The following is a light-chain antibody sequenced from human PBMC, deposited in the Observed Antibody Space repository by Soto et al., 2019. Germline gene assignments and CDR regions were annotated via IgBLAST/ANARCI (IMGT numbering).Light chain of an antibody. Sequence: QSALTQPASVSGSPGQSITISCTGTSGDMGSYNRVSWYQQHPGKAPKLIIYEVTDRPSGVSNRFSGSKSGNTASLTISGLQAEDEAEYYCSSYTNIKTRACVFGTGTKLNVL. CDR3: SSYTNIKTRACV. V-gene: IGLV2-14*01. CDR1: SGDMGSYNR. CDR2: EVT. J-gene: IGLJ1*01.